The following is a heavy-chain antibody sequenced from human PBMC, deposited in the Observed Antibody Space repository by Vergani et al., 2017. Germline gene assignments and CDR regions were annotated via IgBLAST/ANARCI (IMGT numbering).Heavy chain of an antibody. CDR2: IYHTGSA. V-gene: IGHV4-38-2*01. CDR3: VRTVALWFEETKDGGWFDP. Sequence: QVQLLESAPGLLKPSETLSLTCSVSGYSITSGYYWGWIRQPPGRGLEWIGSIYHTGSAYCNPSLKSRVTVSVDTSMNQVSLKLNSVTAADTAVYYCVRTVALWFEETKDGGWFDPWGQGTLVTVTS. CDR1: GYSITSGYY. D-gene: IGHD3-10*01. J-gene: IGHJ5*02.